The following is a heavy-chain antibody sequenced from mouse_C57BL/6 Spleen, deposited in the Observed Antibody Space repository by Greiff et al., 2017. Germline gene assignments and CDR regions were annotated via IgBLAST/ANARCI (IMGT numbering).Heavy chain of an antibody. J-gene: IGHJ2*01. V-gene: IGHV1-54*01. CDR3: ARGATTVVATRWYFDY. CDR1: GYAFTNYL. D-gene: IGHD1-1*01. CDR2: INPRSGGT. Sequence: QVQLKQSGAELVRPGTSVKVSCKASGYAFTNYLIEWVKQRPGQGLEWIGVINPRSGGTNYNEKFKGKATLTADKSSSTAYMQLGSLTSEDSAVYFCARGATTVVATRWYFDYWGQGTTLTVSS.